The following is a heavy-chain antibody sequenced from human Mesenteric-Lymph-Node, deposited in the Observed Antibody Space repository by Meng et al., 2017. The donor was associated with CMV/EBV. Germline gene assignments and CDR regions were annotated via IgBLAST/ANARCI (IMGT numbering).Heavy chain of an antibody. D-gene: IGHD4-11*01. V-gene: IGHV3-7*01. CDR2: RKEDGSET. J-gene: IGHJ5*02. Sequence: GGSLRLSCRGSSITLSRSWMSWVRQAPGKGLEWVANRKEDGSETYYVDSVKGRFTISRDNAENSLYLQMNSLRAEDTAVYYCGREGFSYSDSEGVVYYVDLWGHGTLVTVSS. CDR1: SITLSRSW. CDR3: GREGFSYSDSEGVVYYVDL.